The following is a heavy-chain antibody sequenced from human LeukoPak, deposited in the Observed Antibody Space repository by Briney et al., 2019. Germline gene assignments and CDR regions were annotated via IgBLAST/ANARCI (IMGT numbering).Heavy chain of an antibody. CDR2: ISAYNGNT. J-gene: IGHJ5*02. CDR3: ARDRPIQLWSNNWFDP. D-gene: IGHD5-18*01. CDR1: GYTFTSYG. Sequence: ASVKVSCKASGYTFTSYGISWVRQAPGQGLEWMGWISAYNGNTNYAQKLQGRVTMTTDTSTSTAYMELRSLGSDDTAVYYCARDRPIQLWSNNWFDPWGQGTRVTVSS. V-gene: IGHV1-18*01.